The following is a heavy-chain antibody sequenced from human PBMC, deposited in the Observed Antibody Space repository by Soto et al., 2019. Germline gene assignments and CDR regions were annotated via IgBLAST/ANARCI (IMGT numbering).Heavy chain of an antibody. V-gene: IGHV1-69*02. CDR1: GGTFSSYT. D-gene: IGHD1-20*01. J-gene: IGHJ4*02. CDR3: AVNWNGPIYYFDY. Sequence: QVQLVQSGAEVKKPGSSVKVSCKASGGTFSSYTISWVRQAPGQGLEWMGRIIPILGIANYAQKFQGRVTITADKSTSTAYMELSSLRSEDTAVYYCAVNWNGPIYYFDYWGQGTLVTVSS. CDR2: IIPILGIA.